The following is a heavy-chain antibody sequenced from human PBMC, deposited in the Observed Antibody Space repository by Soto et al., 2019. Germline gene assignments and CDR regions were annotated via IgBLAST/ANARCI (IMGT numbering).Heavy chain of an antibody. J-gene: IGHJ6*02. D-gene: IGHD3-16*01. CDR3: ARGTGGLRLGEAYYYGMDV. V-gene: IGHV2-70*04. CDR1: GFSLTTHGMR. CDR2: IDWDGDE. Sequence: SGPTLVNPTQTLTLTCTISGFSLTTHGMRVSWIRQPPGKALEWLARIDWDGDEFYSTFLRTRLAISKDTSKNQVVLTMTNMEPVDTGTYYCARGTGGLRLGEAYYYGMDVWGQGTTVTVSS.